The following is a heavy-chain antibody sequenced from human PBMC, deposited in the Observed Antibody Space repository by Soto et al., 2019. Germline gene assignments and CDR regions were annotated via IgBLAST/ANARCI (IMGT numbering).Heavy chain of an antibody. CDR1: GYTFTSYD. CDR2: MNPNSGNT. CDR3: ARATRYCSSTSCYYYYYMDV. Sequence: GASVKVSCKASGYTFTSYDINWVRQATGQGLEWMGWMNPNSGNTGYAQKFQGRVTMTRNTSISTAYMELSSLRSEDTAVYYCARATRYCSSTSCYYYYYMDVWGKGTTVTVSS. V-gene: IGHV1-8*01. J-gene: IGHJ6*03. D-gene: IGHD2-2*01.